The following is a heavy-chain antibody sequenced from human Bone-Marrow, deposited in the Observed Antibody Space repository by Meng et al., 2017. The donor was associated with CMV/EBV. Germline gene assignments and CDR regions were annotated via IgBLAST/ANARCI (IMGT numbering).Heavy chain of an antibody. Sequence: GGSLRLSCAASGFTFSSYWMSWVRQAPGKGLEWVANIKQDGSEKYYVDSVKGRFTISRDNAKNSLYLQMNSLRAEDTAVYYCAKGGLYYDFWSGHALMDVWGQGTTVTVSS. D-gene: IGHD3-3*01. CDR2: IKQDGSEK. CDR1: GFTFSSYW. J-gene: IGHJ6*02. V-gene: IGHV3-7*01. CDR3: AKGGLYYDFWSGHALMDV.